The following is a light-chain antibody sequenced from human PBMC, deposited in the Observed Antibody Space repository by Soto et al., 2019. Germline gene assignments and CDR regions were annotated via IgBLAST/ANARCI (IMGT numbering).Light chain of an antibody. J-gene: IGLJ2*01. CDR3: SAYTRSSTLV. CDR2: EVS. CDR1: SSDVGGYNY. V-gene: IGLV2-14*01. Sequence: QSVLTQPASVSGSPGQSITISCTGTSSDVGGYNYVSWYQQHPGKAPKLMIYEVSNRPSGVSNRCSGAKSGNTASLTISGLQADDEADYYCSAYTRSSTLVFGGGTQLTVL.